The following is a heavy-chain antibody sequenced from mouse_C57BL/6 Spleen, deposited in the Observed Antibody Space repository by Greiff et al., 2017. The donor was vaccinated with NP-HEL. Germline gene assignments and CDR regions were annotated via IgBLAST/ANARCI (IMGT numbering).Heavy chain of an antibody. Sequence: QVQLQQSGPELVKPGASVKISCKASGYAFSSSWMNWVKQRPGKGLEWIGRIYPGDGDTNYNGKFKGKATLTADKSSSTAYMQLSSLTSEDSAVYFCASQSPMVTTSFDYWGQGTTLTVSS. D-gene: IGHD2-2*01. CDR1: GYAFSSSW. CDR3: ASQSPMVTTSFDY. J-gene: IGHJ2*01. V-gene: IGHV1-82*01. CDR2: IYPGDGDT.